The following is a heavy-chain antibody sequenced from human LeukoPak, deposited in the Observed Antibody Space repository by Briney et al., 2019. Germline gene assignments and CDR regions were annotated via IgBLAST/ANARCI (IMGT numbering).Heavy chain of an antibody. CDR1: SYSSTSYW. D-gene: IGHD3-10*01. CDR3: ARRYDYRGGTSNYCDY. V-gene: IGHV5-51*01. J-gene: IGHJ4*02. CDR2: IYPYDCDT. Sequence: SMKFPCKASSYSSTSYWIGCGRRMPGNPLEWMGSIYPYDCDTRYYQSSHGQGTITAEESISTAYLQWSSLKASDTAMDYCARRYDYRGGTSNYCDYWGQGTLVTVSS.